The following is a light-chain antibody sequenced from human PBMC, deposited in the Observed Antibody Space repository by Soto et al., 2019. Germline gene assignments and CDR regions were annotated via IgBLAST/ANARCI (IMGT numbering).Light chain of an antibody. CDR1: RSVSSY. V-gene: IGKV3-11*01. CDR3: QQRSNWPPGA. CDR2: DAS. J-gene: IGKJ4*01. Sequence: EIVLTQSPATLSLSPGERATLSCRASRSVSSYLAWYQQKPGQAPRLLIYDASNRATGIPARFSGSGSGTDFTLTISSLVPEDFAVYYCQQRSNWPPGAFGGGTKVDIK.